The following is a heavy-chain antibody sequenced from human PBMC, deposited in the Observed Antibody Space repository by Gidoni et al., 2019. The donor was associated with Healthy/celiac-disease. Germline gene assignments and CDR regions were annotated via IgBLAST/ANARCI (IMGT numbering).Heavy chain of an antibody. CDR3: ANLWFGELYSY. Sequence: EVQLLESGGGLVQHGGSLRLSCAASGFTFSSYVMSWVRPAPGKGLVWVSAFSGSGGSTYYADPVKGRFTISIDNSKITLYLQMNSLRAEYTAVYYCANLWFGELYSYWRQGTLVTVSS. CDR1: GFTFSSYV. CDR2: FSGSGGST. J-gene: IGHJ4*02. D-gene: IGHD3-10*01. V-gene: IGHV3-23*01.